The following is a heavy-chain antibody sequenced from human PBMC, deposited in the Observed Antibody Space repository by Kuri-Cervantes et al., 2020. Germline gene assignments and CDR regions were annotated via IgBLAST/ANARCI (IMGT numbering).Heavy chain of an antibody. CDR2: IYYNGDT. D-gene: IGHD6-13*01. CDR1: GYSISSGYY. V-gene: IGHV4-38-2*02. J-gene: IGHJ4*02. CDR3: ARGGGSSWPTFEF. Sequence: SETLSLTCTVSGYSISSGYYWGWIRQPPGKGLEWIGHIYYNGDTKYSPSLRSRVTVSLDTSKNEFSLQLSSVTAADTAVYYCARGGGSSWPTFEFWGQGTLVTVSS.